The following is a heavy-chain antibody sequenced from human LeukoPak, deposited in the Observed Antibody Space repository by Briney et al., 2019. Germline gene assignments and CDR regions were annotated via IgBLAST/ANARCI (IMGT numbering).Heavy chain of an antibody. Sequence: PGGSLRLSCAASGFTFSSYALSWVRQAPGEGLEWVSAISASGTSTYYADSVKGRFTISKDNSKNTLYLQMNSLRADDTAVYYCAKDRTVFRGITYYCDYWGQGTLVTVSS. V-gene: IGHV3-23*01. D-gene: IGHD3-10*01. J-gene: IGHJ4*02. CDR1: GFTFSSYA. CDR2: ISASGTST. CDR3: AKDRTVFRGITYYCDY.